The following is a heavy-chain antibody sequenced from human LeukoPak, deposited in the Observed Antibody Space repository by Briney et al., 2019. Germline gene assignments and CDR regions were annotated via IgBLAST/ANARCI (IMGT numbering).Heavy chain of an antibody. CDR2: INPNRGDT. CDR3: AGRGDTAMGGSFDY. CDR1: GYTFTGYY. D-gene: IGHD5-18*01. Sequence: ASVKVSCKASGYTFTGYYMHWVRQAPGQGLEWMGWINPNRGDTNYAQKFRGRVTMTRDTSTSTVYMELSSLRSEDTAVYYCAGRGDTAMGGSFDYWGQGTLVTVCS. V-gene: IGHV1-2*02. J-gene: IGHJ4*02.